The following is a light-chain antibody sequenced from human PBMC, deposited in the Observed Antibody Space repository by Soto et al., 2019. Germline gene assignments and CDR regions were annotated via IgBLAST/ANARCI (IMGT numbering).Light chain of an antibody. V-gene: IGKV3-20*01. J-gene: IGKJ4*01. Sequence: EILMTQSPATLSVSPGERATLSCSASQSVSSSYLAWYKQKPGQAPRLLIYGASSRATGIPDRFSGSGSGTEFTLTISRLEPEDFAVYYCQQYGSSPLTFGGGTKVDIK. CDR3: QQYGSSPLT. CDR2: GAS. CDR1: QSVSSSY.